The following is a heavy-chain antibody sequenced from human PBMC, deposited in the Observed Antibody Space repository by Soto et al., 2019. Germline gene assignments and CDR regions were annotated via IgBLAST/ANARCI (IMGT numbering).Heavy chain of an antibody. V-gene: IGHV2-5*02. Sequence: QITLQESAPVLVRTTETLMLTCTYSGFSLTTSGVGVGWLRQPPGKALAWLAVIYWDDDKRYMPSLQNRLTITKDTSRNQVVLAMTHMLPVDTGTYYCARRLRQSCNSWDSGAFDIWGHGTVVAVS. CDR3: ARRLRQSCNSWDSGAFDI. CDR2: IYWDDDK. J-gene: IGHJ3*02. CDR1: GFSLTTSGVG. D-gene: IGHD2-15*01.